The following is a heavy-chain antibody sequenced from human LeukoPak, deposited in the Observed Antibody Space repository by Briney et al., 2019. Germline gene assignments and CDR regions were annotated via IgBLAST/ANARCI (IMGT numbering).Heavy chain of an antibody. D-gene: IGHD2-2*01. CDR3: ARSSKDIVVVPAAIPYYYGMDV. J-gene: IGHJ6*02. CDR1: GGSFSGYY. V-gene: IGHV4-34*01. CDR2: INHSGST. Sequence: SETLSLTCAVYGGSFSGYYWSWIRQPPGKGLEWIGEINHSGSTNYNPSLKSRVTISVDTSKNQFSLKLSSVTAADTAVYYCARSSKDIVVVPAAIPYYYGMDVWGQGTTVTVSS.